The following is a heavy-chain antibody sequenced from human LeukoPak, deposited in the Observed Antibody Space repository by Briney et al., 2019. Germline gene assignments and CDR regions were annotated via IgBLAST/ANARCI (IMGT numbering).Heavy chain of an antibody. V-gene: IGHV4-34*01. Sequence: SETLSLTCAVYGGSFSGYYWSWIRQPPGKGLEWIGEINHSGSTNYNPSLKSRVTISVDTSKNQFSLKLSSVTAADTAVYYCARGGQKKYSSGWLAYWGQGTLVTVSS. CDR2: INHSGST. CDR1: GGSFSGYY. J-gene: IGHJ4*02. D-gene: IGHD6-19*01. CDR3: ARGGQKKYSSGWLAY.